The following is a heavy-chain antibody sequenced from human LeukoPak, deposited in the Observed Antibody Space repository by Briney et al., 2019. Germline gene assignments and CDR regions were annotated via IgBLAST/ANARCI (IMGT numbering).Heavy chain of an antibody. J-gene: IGHJ4*02. D-gene: IGHD2-2*01. CDR3: ASSYCGRTSCYGDDY. V-gene: IGHV3-23*01. CDR1: GFTFSGYA. Sequence: GGSLRLSCAASGFTFSGYAMSRVRQAPGKGLEWVSAISVSGGSTYYADSVKGRFTISRDNSKNTLYLQMNSLRAEDTAVYYCASSYCGRTSCYGDDYWGQGTLVTVSS. CDR2: ISVSGGST.